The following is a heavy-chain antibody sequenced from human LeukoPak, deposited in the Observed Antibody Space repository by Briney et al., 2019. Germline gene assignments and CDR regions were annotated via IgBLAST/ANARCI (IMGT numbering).Heavy chain of an antibody. CDR2: IYSTGTT. Sequence: KPSETLSLTCTVSGGSIRSSSFYWGWVRQPPGKGLEWIGSIYSTGTTFYNPSFRSRLSLFVDRSQNQFSLLLRSVSAADTAVYYFAAPVGGTYHLRAEGSWGQGPRFIVS. V-gene: IGHV4-39*01. CDR3: AAPVGGTYHLRAEGS. J-gene: IGHJ5*02. CDR1: GGSIRSSSFY. D-gene: IGHD3-10*01.